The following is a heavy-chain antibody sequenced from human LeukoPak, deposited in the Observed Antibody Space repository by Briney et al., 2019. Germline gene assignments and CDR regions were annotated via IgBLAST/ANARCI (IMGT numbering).Heavy chain of an antibody. J-gene: IGHJ4*02. Sequence: PSETLSLTCAVYGGSFSGYYWSWIRQPPGKGLEWIGEINHSGSTNYNPSFKSRVTISVDTSKNQFSLKLSSVTAADTAVYYCARIPYAVAGPRLVDYWGQGTLVTVSS. CDR1: GGSFSGYY. V-gene: IGHV4-34*01. CDR3: ARIPYAVAGPRLVDY. D-gene: IGHD6-19*01. CDR2: INHSGST.